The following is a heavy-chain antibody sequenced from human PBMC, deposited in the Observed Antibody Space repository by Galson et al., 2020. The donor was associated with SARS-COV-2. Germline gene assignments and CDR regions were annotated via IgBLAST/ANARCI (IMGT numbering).Heavy chain of an antibody. CDR3: ASRSSTYYYDSSGGPTDAFDI. J-gene: IGHJ3*02. CDR1: GGSISSSSYY. Sequence: SETLSLTCTVSGGSISSSSYYWGWIRQPPGKGLEWIGSIYYSGSTYYNPSLKSRVTISVDTSKNQFSLKLSSVTAADTAVYYCASRSSTYYYDSSGGPTDAFDIWGQGTMVTVSS. CDR2: IYYSGST. V-gene: IGHV4-39*01. D-gene: IGHD3-22*01.